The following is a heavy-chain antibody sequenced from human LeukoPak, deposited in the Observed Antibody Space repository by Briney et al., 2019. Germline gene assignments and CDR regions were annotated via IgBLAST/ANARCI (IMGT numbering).Heavy chain of an antibody. D-gene: IGHD3-22*01. CDR1: GGSISSSSYY. V-gene: IGHV4-39*01. Sequence: SETLSLTCTVSGGSISSSSYYWGWIRQPPGKGLEWIGSMHHSGSTYYNPSLKSRVSLSVDTSKKQLSLKLNSVTAADTAVYYCACAPYYWVSDYWGQGTLVTVSS. J-gene: IGHJ4*02. CDR3: ACAPYYWVSDY. CDR2: MHHSGST.